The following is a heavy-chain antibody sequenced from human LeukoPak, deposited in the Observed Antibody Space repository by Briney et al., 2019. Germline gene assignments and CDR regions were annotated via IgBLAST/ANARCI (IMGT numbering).Heavy chain of an antibody. D-gene: IGHD1-1*01. CDR3: ARDEGELVRGFSFDDY. CDR1: GYTFTGYY. Sequence: ASVKVSCKAYGYTFTGYYMHWVRQAPGQGLEWMGWINPNSGGTNYAQKFQGRVTMTRDTSISTAYMELSRLRSDDTAVYYCARDEGELVRGFSFDDYWGQGTLVTVSS. V-gene: IGHV1-2*02. J-gene: IGHJ4*02. CDR2: INPNSGGT.